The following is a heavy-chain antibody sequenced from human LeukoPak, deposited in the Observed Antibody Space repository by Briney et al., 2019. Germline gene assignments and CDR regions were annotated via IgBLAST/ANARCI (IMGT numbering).Heavy chain of an antibody. Sequence: SETLSLTCTVSGGSISSYYWSWIRQPAGKGLEWIGRIYTSGSTNYNPSLKSRVTMSVDTSKNQFSLKLSSVTAADTAVYYCARVTLTGLMADNWFDPWGQGTLVTVSS. V-gene: IGHV4-4*07. CDR1: GGSISSYY. CDR3: ARVTLTGLMADNWFDP. J-gene: IGHJ5*02. D-gene: IGHD3-9*01. CDR2: IYTSGST.